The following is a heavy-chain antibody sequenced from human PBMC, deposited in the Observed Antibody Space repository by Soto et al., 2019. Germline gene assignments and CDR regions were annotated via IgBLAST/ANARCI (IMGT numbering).Heavy chain of an antibody. CDR3: AREVIDDGDYVVFIGAFDI. J-gene: IGHJ3*02. CDR1: GFTFSSYW. D-gene: IGHD4-17*01. Sequence: GGSLRLSCAASGFTFSSYWMHWVRQAPGKGLVWVSRINSDGSSTSYADSVKGRFTISRDNAKNTLYLQMNSLRAEDTAVYYCAREVIDDGDYVVFIGAFDIWGQGTMVTVSS. V-gene: IGHV3-74*01. CDR2: INSDGSST.